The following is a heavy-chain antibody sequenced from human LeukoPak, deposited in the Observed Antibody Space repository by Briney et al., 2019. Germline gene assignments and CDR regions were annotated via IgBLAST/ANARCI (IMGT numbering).Heavy chain of an antibody. V-gene: IGHV1-18*01. CDR1: GYTFTTYG. Sequence: ASVKVSCKASGYTFTTYGISWVRQAPGQGLEWMGWISAYNDNTNYAQKLQGRVTVTTDTSTSTAYMELRSLRSEDTAVYFCARADSLGNYYDVWGQGALVTVSS. CDR3: ARADSLGNYYDV. J-gene: IGHJ4*02. D-gene: IGHD3-10*01. CDR2: ISAYNDNT.